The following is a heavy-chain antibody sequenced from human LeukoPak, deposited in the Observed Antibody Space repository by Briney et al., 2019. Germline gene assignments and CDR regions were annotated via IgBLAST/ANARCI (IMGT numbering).Heavy chain of an antibody. Sequence: SGTLSLTCAVSGVSIRSTNWWTWVRQPPGKGLEWIGEIYHTGTTNYNPPLKSRVTISVDKSKNQFSLKVNSVTAADTAVYYCARESAEGSIRGLFDYWGQGTLVTVSS. CDR3: ARESAEGSIRGLFDY. CDR1: GVSIRSTNW. D-gene: IGHD3-10*01. CDR2: IYHTGTT. V-gene: IGHV4-4*02. J-gene: IGHJ4*02.